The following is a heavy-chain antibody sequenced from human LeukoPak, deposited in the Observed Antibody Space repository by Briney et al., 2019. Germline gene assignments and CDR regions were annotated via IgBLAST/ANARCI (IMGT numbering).Heavy chain of an antibody. CDR1: GYSISSGYY. D-gene: IGHD5-12*01. J-gene: IGHJ6*03. CDR3: ARAQYPSEHIVATIGDYYYYMDV. V-gene: IGHV4-38-2*02. Sequence: SETLSLTCTVSGYSISSGYYWGWIRQPPGKGLEWIGSIYHSGSTYYNPSLKSRVTISVDTSKNQFSLKLSSVTAADTAVYYCARAQYPSEHIVATIGDYYYYMDVWGEGTTVTVSS. CDR2: IYHSGST.